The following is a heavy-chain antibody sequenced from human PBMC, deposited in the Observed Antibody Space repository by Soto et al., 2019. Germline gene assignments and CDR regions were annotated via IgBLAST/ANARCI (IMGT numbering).Heavy chain of an antibody. V-gene: IGHV6-1*01. CDR3: ARDWYDSGSWKFDY. CDR2: TYYRSKWYN. D-gene: IGHD6-13*01. J-gene: IGHJ4*02. CDR1: GDSVSSNSAA. Sequence: PSQTLSLTCAISGDSVSSNSAAWNWFRQSPSRGLEWLGRTYYRSKWYNDYAVSVKSRITINPDTSKNQFSLQLNSVTPEDTAVYYCARDWYDSGSWKFDYWGQATLVTVSS.